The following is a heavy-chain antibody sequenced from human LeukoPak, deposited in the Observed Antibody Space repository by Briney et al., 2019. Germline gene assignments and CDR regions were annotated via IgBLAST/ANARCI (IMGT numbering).Heavy chain of an antibody. V-gene: IGHV3-23*01. Sequence: GGSLRLSCAASGFALSSYAMSWVRQAPGKGLEWVSATSSSDAGTYHAESVRGRFTISRDNSKNTLYLQMNSLRADDAAVYYCAKNEGYWGQGTLVTVSS. J-gene: IGHJ4*02. D-gene: IGHD1-1*01. CDR3: AKNEGY. CDR1: GFALSSYA. CDR2: TSSSDAGT.